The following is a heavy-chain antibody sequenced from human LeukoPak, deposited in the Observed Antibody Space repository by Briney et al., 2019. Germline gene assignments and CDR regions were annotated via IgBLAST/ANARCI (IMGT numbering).Heavy chain of an antibody. CDR1: GFTFSDYN. CDR2: ISRSGSTK. CDR3: ARGGGYSYGSFDY. Sequence: PGGSLRLSCAASGFTFSDYNMRWIRQAPGKGLEWVSSISRSGSTKYYADSVKGRFTISRDNAKNTLYLQMNSLRAEDTAVYYCARGGGYSYGSFDYWGQGTLVTVSS. D-gene: IGHD5-18*01. V-gene: IGHV3-11*04. J-gene: IGHJ4*02.